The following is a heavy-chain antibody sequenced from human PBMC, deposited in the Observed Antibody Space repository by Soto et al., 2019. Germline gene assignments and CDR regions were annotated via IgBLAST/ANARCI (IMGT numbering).Heavy chain of an antibody. D-gene: IGHD6-6*01. J-gene: IGHJ2*01. CDR1: GFSFHTNS. CDR3: AREWEYYSSSALWYFDL. CDR2: ISYDETTK. Sequence: QVQLVESGGGVVQPGRSLRLSCAGSGFSFHTNSIHWVRQAPGKGLEWVAVISYDETTKFYADSVKGRFTISRDNSENSVYLQMNFPRPDDTAVYYCAREWEYYSSSALWYFDLWGRGALVTVSS. V-gene: IGHV3-30*04.